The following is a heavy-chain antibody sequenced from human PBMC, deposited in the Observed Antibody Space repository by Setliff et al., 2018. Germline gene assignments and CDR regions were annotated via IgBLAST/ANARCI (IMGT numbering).Heavy chain of an antibody. CDR3: AREEMATSYYYMDV. CDR2: INPSGGST. V-gene: IGHV1-46*01. Sequence: ASVKVSCKASGYTFTRYYMHWVRQAPGQGLEWMGIINPSGGSTSYAQKFQGRVTMTRDTSISTAYMELSRLGSDDTAVYYCAREEMATSYYYMDVWGKGTTVTVSS. D-gene: IGHD5-12*01. CDR1: GYTFTRYY. J-gene: IGHJ6*03.